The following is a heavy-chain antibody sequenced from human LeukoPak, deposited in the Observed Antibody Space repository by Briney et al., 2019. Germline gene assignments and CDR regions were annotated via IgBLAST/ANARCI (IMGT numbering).Heavy chain of an antibody. D-gene: IGHD3-9*01. CDR2: ISWDGGST. CDR1: GFTFDDYT. CDR3: AKDTLRYFDWLFPSYYFDY. V-gene: IGHV3-43*01. Sequence: GGSLRLSCAASGFTFDDYTMHWIRQAPGKGLEWVSLISWDGGSTYYADSVKGRFTISRDNSKNSLYLQMNSLRTEDTALYYCAKDTLRYFDWLFPSYYFDYWGQGTLVTVSS. J-gene: IGHJ4*02.